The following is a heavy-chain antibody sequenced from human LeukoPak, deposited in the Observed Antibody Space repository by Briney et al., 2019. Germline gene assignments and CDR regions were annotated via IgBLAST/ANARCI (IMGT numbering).Heavy chain of an antibody. J-gene: IGHJ4*02. CDR1: GGSISSSNW. Sequence: SGTLSLTCAVSGGSISSSNWWSWVRQPPGKGLEWIGEIYHSGSTNYNPSLKSRVTISVDKSKNQFSLKLSSVTAADTAVYYCARDRSYGSGVLDYWGQGTLVTVSS. CDR3: ARDRSYGSGVLDY. V-gene: IGHV4-4*02. CDR2: IYHSGST. D-gene: IGHD3-10*01.